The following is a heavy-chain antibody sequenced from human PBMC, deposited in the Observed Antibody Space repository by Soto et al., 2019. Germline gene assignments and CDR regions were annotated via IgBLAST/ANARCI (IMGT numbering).Heavy chain of an antibody. CDR1: GYTFTGYY. V-gene: IGHV1-2*02. D-gene: IGHD1-7*01. CDR2: INPNSGGT. Sequence: ASVKVSCKASGYTFTGYYMHWVRQAPGQGLEWMGWINPNSGGTNYAQKFQGRVTMTRDTSISTAYMELSRLRSDDTAVYYCATDRETSNWFDPWGQGTLVTVSS. CDR3: ATDRETSNWFDP. J-gene: IGHJ5*02.